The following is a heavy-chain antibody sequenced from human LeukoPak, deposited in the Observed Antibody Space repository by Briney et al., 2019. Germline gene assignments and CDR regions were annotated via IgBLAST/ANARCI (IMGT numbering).Heavy chain of an antibody. CDR3: ARVPAAAGYYFDY. D-gene: IGHD6-13*01. CDR2: IYYGGST. V-gene: IGHV4-61*01. J-gene: IGHJ4*02. CDR1: GDSVSSGSYY. Sequence: SETLSLICTVSGDSVSSGSYYWSWIRRPPGKGLGWFGYIYYGGSTNYNPSLKSRVTISVDTSNNKFSLKLSSVTAADTAVYYCARVPAAAGYYFDYWGQGTLVTVSS.